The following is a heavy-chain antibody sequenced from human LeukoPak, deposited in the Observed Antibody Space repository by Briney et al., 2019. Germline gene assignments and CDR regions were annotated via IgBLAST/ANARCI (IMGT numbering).Heavy chain of an antibody. CDR3: AKDYSGSSDY. D-gene: IGHD1-26*01. CDR2: ISSSGSTI. J-gene: IGHJ4*02. CDR1: GFTFSDHY. Sequence: GGSPRLSCAASGFTFSDHYMSWIRQAPGKGLEWVSYISSSGSTIYYADSVKGRFTISRDNSKNTLYLQMNSLRAEDTAVYYCAKDYSGSSDYWGQGTLVTVSS. V-gene: IGHV3-11*04.